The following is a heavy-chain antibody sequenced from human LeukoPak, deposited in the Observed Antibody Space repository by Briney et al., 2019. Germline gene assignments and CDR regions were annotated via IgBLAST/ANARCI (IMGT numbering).Heavy chain of an antibody. Sequence: SETLSLTCTVSGGSISSYYWSWIRQPPGKGLEWIGYIYYSGSTNYNPSLKSRVTISVDTSKNQFSLKLSSVTAADTAVYYCARDLPYCGGDCYSGYDAFDIWGQGTIVTVSS. D-gene: IGHD2-21*01. CDR3: ARDLPYCGGDCYSGYDAFDI. CDR1: GGSISSYY. CDR2: IYYSGST. V-gene: IGHV4-59*01. J-gene: IGHJ3*02.